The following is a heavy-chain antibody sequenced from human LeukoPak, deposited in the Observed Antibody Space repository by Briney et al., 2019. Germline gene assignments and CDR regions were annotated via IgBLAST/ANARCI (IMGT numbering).Heavy chain of an antibody. CDR1: GGSISSGGYS. V-gene: IGHV4-31*03. D-gene: IGHD3-22*01. J-gene: IGHJ3*02. Sequence: SETLSLTCTVSGGSISSGGYSWSWIRQHPGKGLEWIGYIYYSGSTYYNPSLKSRVTISVDTSKNQFSLKLSSVTAADTAVYYCARDPNYYDSSGYPGAFDIWGQGTMVTVSS. CDR2: IYYSGST. CDR3: ARDPNYYDSSGYPGAFDI.